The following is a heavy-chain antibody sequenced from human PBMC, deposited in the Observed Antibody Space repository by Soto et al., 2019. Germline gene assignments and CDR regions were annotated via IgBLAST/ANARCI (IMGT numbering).Heavy chain of an antibody. CDR3: AKEGGYSGYYYYYMDV. J-gene: IGHJ6*03. Sequence: QVQLVESGGGVVQPGRSLRLSCAASGFTFSSYDMHWVRQAPGKGLEWVAVISYDGSNKYYADSVKGRFTISRDNSKNTLYLQMNSLRAEDTAVYYCAKEGGYSGYYYYYMDVWGKGTTVTVSS. V-gene: IGHV3-30*18. D-gene: IGHD5-12*01. CDR2: ISYDGSNK. CDR1: GFTFSSYD.